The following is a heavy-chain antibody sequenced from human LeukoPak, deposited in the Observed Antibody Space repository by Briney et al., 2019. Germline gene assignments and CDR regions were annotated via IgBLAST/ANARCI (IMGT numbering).Heavy chain of an antibody. CDR1: GGSFSGYY. CDR3: ARGFRGGEDY. J-gene: IGHJ4*02. V-gene: IGHV4-34*01. Sequence: SETLSLTCAVYGGSFSGYYWSWIRQPPGKGLEWIGEINHSGSTNYNPSLKSRVTISVDTSKNQFSLKLSSVTAADTAVYYCARGFRGGEDYWGQGTLVTVSS. D-gene: IGHD2-21*01. CDR2: INHSGST.